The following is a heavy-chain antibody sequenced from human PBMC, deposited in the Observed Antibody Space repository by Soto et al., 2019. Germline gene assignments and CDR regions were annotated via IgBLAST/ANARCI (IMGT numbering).Heavy chain of an antibody. CDR3: ARGRPYGMDV. CDR2: IDSDGSST. CDR1: GFTFGSYW. Sequence: RRLSCAASGFTFGSYWMNWVRQAPGKGLVWVSRIDSDGSSTTYADSVKGRFTTSRDNAKNTLYLQMSSLRVEDTAVYYCARGRPYGMDVWGQGTTVTAP. J-gene: IGHJ6*02. V-gene: IGHV3-74*01.